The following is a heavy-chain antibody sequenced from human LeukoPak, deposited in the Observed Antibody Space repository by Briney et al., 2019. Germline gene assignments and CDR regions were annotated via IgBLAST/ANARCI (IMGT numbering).Heavy chain of an antibody. CDR1: GLIFSDHA. J-gene: IGHJ4*02. V-gene: IGHV3-30*03. CDR2: TSFDGRDQ. D-gene: IGHD2-15*01. CDR3: ATQPCSGGRCFLLH. Sequence: GGSLSLSCTASGLIFSDHAMHWVRQAPGKGLDWVAVTSFDGRDQFHADSVKGRFTISRDNSKNILYLQLSSPRVEDTAMYYCATQPCSGGRCFLLHWGQGTLVTVSS.